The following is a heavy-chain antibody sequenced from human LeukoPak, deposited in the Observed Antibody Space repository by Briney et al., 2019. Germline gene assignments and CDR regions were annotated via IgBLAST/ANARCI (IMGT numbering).Heavy chain of an antibody. Sequence: PSETLSLTCTVSGGSISNYYWSWLRQPPGKGLEWIGYIYFSGTTNINPSLKSRVTISVDMSKNQFSLKLSSVTAADTAVYYCAREDPQTTVPEGLDVWGQGTTVAVSS. J-gene: IGHJ6*02. CDR3: AREDPQTTVPEGLDV. D-gene: IGHD4-17*01. CDR1: GGSISNYY. V-gene: IGHV4-59*01. CDR2: IYFSGTT.